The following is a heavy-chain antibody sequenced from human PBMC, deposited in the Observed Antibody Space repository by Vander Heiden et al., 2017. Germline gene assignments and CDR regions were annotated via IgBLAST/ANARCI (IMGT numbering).Heavy chain of an antibody. CDR2: IKQDGSEK. V-gene: IGHV3-7*01. CDR1: GFTFSSDW. Sequence: EVQLVESGGGLVQPGGSLRLSCAASGFTFSSDWMSWVRQAPGKGLEWVANIKQDGSEKYYVDSVKGRFTISRDNAKNSLYLQMNSLRAEDTAVYYCASGYLPFDYWGQGTLVTVSS. CDR3: ASGYLPFDY. J-gene: IGHJ4*02. D-gene: IGHD2-15*01.